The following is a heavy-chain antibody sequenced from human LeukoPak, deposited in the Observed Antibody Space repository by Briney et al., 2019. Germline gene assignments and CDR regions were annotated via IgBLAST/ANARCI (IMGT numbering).Heavy chain of an antibody. V-gene: IGHV3-7*01. J-gene: IGHJ6*02. CDR1: GFSFTSYW. CDR3: ARFSIRSRANYYYYGMDV. Sequence: PGGSLRLSCAASGFSFTSYWMMWVRQAPGKGLEWVANIKQDGSEKYYMDSVKGRFSISRDNAKKSVYLQVNSLRDEDTAVYYCARFSIRSRANYYYYGMDVWGQGTTVTVSS. D-gene: IGHD3-3*02. CDR2: IKQDGSEK.